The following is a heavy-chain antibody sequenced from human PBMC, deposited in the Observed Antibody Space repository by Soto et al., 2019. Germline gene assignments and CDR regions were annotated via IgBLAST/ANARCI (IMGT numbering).Heavy chain of an antibody. J-gene: IGHJ3*02. V-gene: IGHV3-23*01. CDR2: ISGSGGGT. Sequence: EVQLLESGGGLVQPGGSLRLSCAASGITFTKYAMAWVRQTPERGLEWVSGISGSGGGTYDADSVKGRFTISRDNSKNTMFMQMNSLRAEDTAKYYCVGDYGGLEGFDIWGQGTLVTVSS. CDR3: VGDYGGLEGFDI. D-gene: IGHD4-17*01. CDR1: GITFTKYA.